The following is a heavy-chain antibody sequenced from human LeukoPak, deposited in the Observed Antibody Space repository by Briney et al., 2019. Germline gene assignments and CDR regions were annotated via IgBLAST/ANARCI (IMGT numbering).Heavy chain of an antibody. V-gene: IGHV3-7*03. D-gene: IGHD2-8*01. CDR3: ARDNGF. Sequence: PGGSLRLSCAASGFTFTSYWMNWVRQAPGKGLEWVANIKEDGSEKYYVDSVKGRFTIPRDNAKNSVYLQMNSLRAEDTAVYYCARDNGFWGQGTLVTVSS. J-gene: IGHJ4*02. CDR2: IKEDGSEK. CDR1: GFTFTSYW.